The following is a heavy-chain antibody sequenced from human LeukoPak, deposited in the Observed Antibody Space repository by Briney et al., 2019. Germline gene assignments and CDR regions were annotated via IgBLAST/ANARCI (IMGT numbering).Heavy chain of an antibody. J-gene: IGHJ4*02. Sequence: GGSLRLSCAASGFTFSTYAMSWVRLAPGKGLEWVSGISGSGGSTYYADSVKGRFTSSRDNSNNTLYVQMNSLRVEDTAVYYCAKDRGDVDYDILTGYYLGYYFDYWGQGTLVTVSS. V-gene: IGHV3-23*01. D-gene: IGHD3-9*01. CDR1: GFTFSTYA. CDR3: AKDRGDVDYDILTGYYLGYYFDY. CDR2: ISGSGGST.